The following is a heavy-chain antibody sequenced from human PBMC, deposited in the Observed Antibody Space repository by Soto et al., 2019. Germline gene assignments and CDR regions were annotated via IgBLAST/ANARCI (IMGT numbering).Heavy chain of an antibody. D-gene: IGHD2-21*02. CDR3: ARSIVVVTALDY. CDR2: INAGNGNT. CDR1: GYTFTSYA. Sequence: VASVKVSCKASGYTFTSYAMHWVRQAPGQRLEWMGWINAGNGNTKYSQKFQGRVTITRDTSASTAYMELSSLRSEDTAVYYCARSIVVVTALDYWGQGTLVTVYS. V-gene: IGHV1-3*01. J-gene: IGHJ4*02.